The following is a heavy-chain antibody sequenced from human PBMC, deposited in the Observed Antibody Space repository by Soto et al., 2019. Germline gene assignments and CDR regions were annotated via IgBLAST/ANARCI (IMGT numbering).Heavy chain of an antibody. CDR3: ARESIAVAGHEGAFDI. V-gene: IGHV1-2*04. J-gene: IGHJ3*02. CDR1: GYTFTGYY. CDR2: INPNSGGT. Sequence: QVQLVQSGAEVKKPGASVKVSCKASGYTFTGYYMHWVRQAPGQGLEWMGWINPNSGGTNYAQKLQGWVTMTRDTSISTAYMELSRLRSDDTAVYYCARESIAVAGHEGAFDIWGQGTMVTVSS. D-gene: IGHD6-19*01.